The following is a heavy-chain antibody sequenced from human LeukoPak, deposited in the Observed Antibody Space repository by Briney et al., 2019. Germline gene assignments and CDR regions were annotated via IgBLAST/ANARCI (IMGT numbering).Heavy chain of an antibody. CDR3: ARVSVVNWYFDL. J-gene: IGHJ2*01. V-gene: IGHV4-59*01. D-gene: IGHD3-22*01. CDR1: GGSICSYY. Sequence: SETPSLTCTVSGGSICSYYWSWIRQPPGKGLEWIGYIYYSGSTSYNPSLKSRVTISVDTSKNQFSLKLSSVTAADTAVYYCARVSVVNWYFDLWGRGTLVTVSS. CDR2: IYYSGST.